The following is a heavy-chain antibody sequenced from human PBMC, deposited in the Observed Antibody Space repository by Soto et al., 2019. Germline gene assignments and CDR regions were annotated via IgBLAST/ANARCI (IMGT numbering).Heavy chain of an antibody. J-gene: IGHJ4*02. V-gene: IGHV3-23*01. Sequence: PGGSLRLSCAVSGFTFSSHAMSWVRQAPGKGLECVSSITGSGGSTYYADSVKGRFTISRDKSKNTLYLQMNSLRGEDTAVYYCAKDLQFSGWLSAQTFDEWGQGTPVTVSS. CDR1: GFTFSSHA. CDR2: ITGSGGST. CDR3: AKDLQFSGWLSAQTFDE. D-gene: IGHD6-19*01.